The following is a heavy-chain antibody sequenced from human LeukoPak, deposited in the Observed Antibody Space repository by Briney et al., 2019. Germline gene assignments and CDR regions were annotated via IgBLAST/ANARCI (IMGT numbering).Heavy chain of an antibody. CDR2: IYYSGST. CDR3: ARVDPGEGLVTFDY. Sequence: SQTLSLTCTVSGVSISSGDYYWSWIRQPPGKGLEWIGYIYYSGSTYYNPSLKSRVTISVDTSKNQFSLKLSSVTAADTAVYYCARVDPGEGLVTFDYWGQGTLVTVSS. V-gene: IGHV4-30-4*01. D-gene: IGHD3/OR15-3a*01. CDR1: GVSISSGDYY. J-gene: IGHJ4*02.